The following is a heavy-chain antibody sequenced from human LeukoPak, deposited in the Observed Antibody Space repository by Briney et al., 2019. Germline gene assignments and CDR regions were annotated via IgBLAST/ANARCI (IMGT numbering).Heavy chain of an antibody. CDR2: IYSGGST. Sequence: GGSLGLSGAASGFTVSSNYMGWVRKAPGKGLGWVSVIYSGGSTYYADSVKGRFTISRDNSKNTLYLQMNSLRAEDTAVYYCARLYDRRSYGMDVWGQGTTVTVSS. J-gene: IGHJ6*02. CDR3: ARLYDRRSYGMDV. D-gene: IGHD2/OR15-2a*01. CDR1: GFTVSSNY. V-gene: IGHV3-53*01.